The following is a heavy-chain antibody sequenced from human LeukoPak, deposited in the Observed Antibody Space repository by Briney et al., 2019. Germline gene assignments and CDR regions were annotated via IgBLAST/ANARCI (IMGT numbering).Heavy chain of an antibody. CDR1: GFTFSSYN. D-gene: IGHD1-26*01. Sequence: GGSLRLSCAASGFTFSSYNMNWVRQAPGKGLEWVSSISSSSTYIYYANSVKGRFTISRDDAKNSLFLQMISLRAEDTAVYYCARQPLVGPTTFDYWGQGTLVTVSS. CDR2: ISSSSTYI. J-gene: IGHJ4*02. V-gene: IGHV3-21*01. CDR3: ARQPLVGPTTFDY.